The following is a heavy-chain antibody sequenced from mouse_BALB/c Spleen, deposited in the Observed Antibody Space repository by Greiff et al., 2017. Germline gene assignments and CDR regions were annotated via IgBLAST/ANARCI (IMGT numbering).Heavy chain of an antibody. Sequence: VPLQQSGAELVQPGASVQLSCTASGFNIKDPSMHWVKQLPEQGLEWLGWIDPENGDTEYAPKFQGQATMTADTSSNTAYLQLSSLTSEDTAVYYSSRDAESTRDGGGEGTTGTVSA. CDR3: SRDAESTRDG. V-gene: IGHV14-4*02. CDR2: IDPENGDT. CDR1: GFNIKDPS. J-gene: IGHJ4*01. D-gene: IGHD3-3*01.